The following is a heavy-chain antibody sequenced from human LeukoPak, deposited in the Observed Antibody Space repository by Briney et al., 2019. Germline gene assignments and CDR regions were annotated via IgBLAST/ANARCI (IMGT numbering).Heavy chain of an antibody. CDR2: INHSGST. CDR1: GGSFSGYY. D-gene: IGHD2-2*02. V-gene: IGHV4-34*01. Sequence: PSETLSLTCAVYGGSFSGYYWSWIRQPPGKGLEWIGEINHSGSTNYNPSLKSRVTISVDTSKNQFSLKLSSVTAADTAVYYCARGYCSSTSCYTAPLDPWGQGTLVTVSS. CDR3: ARGYCSSTSCYTAPLDP. J-gene: IGHJ5*02.